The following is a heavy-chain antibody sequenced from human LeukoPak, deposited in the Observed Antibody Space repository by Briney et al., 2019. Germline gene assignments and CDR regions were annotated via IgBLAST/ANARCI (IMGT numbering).Heavy chain of an antibody. Sequence: SETLSLTCAVYGGSFSGYYWSWIRQPPGKVLEWIGEINHSGSTNYNPSLKSRVTISVDTSKNQFSLKLSSVTAADTAVYYCARLGRNCSGGSCYSGVVYYYYYMDVWGKGTTVTISS. CDR3: ARLGRNCSGGSCYSGVVYYYYYMDV. CDR2: INHSGST. J-gene: IGHJ6*03. V-gene: IGHV4-34*01. D-gene: IGHD2-15*01. CDR1: GGSFSGYY.